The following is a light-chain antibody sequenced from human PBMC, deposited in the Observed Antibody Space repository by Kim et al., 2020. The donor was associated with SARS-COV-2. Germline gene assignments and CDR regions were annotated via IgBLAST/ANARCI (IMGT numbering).Light chain of an antibody. J-gene: IGLJ3*02. CDR3: VLYMGSGISV. CDR2: STN. Sequence: GGTVTLNCGLNSGSVSASYYPSWYQQTPGQAPRTLIYSTNTRSSGVPDRFSGSILGNKAALTITGAQADDESDYYCVLYMGSGISVFGGGTKLTVL. CDR1: SGSVSASYY. V-gene: IGLV8-61*01.